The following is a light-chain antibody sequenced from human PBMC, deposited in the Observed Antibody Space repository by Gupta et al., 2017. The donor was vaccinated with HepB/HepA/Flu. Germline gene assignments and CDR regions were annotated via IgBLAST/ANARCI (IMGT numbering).Light chain of an antibody. CDR1: QSIASY. Sequence: DIQMTQSPSSLSASLGDRVTITCRASQSIASYLNWYEKRPGKAPKLLISSASSLQSGVPSTFSGSGYGTEFSLTISSLLSEDSATYYCRQGFSLPSAFGQGTKVDI. CDR2: SAS. CDR3: RQGFSLPSA. V-gene: IGKV1-39*01. J-gene: IGKJ1*01.